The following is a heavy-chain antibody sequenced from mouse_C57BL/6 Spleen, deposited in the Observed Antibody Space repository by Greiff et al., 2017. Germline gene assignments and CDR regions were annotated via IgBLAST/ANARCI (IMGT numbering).Heavy chain of an antibody. CDR1: GYTFTSYT. D-gene: IGHD2-4*01. CDR3: ARVGLRDYYAMDY. Sequence: VKLQESGAELARPGASVKMSCKASGYTFTSYTMHWVKQRPGQGLEWIGYINPSSGYTKYNQKFKDKATLTADKSSSTAYMQLSSLTSEDSAVYYCARVGLRDYYAMDYWGQGTSVTVSS. CDR2: INPSSGYT. V-gene: IGHV1-4*01. J-gene: IGHJ4*01.